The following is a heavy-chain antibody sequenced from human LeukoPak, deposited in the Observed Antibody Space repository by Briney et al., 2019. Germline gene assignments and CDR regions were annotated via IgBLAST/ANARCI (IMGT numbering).Heavy chain of an antibody. CDR1: GGSISSSSYY. CDR2: IYYSGST. V-gene: IGHV4-61*05. D-gene: IGHD2-15*01. Sequence: SETLSPTCSVSGGSISSSSYYWGWIRQPPGKGLGWIGYIYYSGSTNYNPSLKSRVTISVDTSKNQFSLKLSSVTAADTAVYYCARGPHCSGGSCNKKGAFDIWGQGTMVTVSS. CDR3: ARGPHCSGGSCNKKGAFDI. J-gene: IGHJ3*02.